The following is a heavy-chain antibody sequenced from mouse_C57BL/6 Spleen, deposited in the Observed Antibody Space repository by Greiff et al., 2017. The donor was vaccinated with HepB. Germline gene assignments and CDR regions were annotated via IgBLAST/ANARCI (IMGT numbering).Heavy chain of an antibody. J-gene: IGHJ2*01. V-gene: IGHV1-81*01. CDR3: ARWDTTVVGGRDY. D-gene: IGHD1-1*01. CDR1: GYTFTSYG. CDR2: IYPRSGNT. Sequence: QVQLKQSGAELARPGASVKLSCKASGYTFTSYGISWVKQRTGQGLEWIGEIYPRSGNTYYNEKFKGKATLTADKSSSTAYMELRSLTSEDSAVYFCARWDTTVVGGRDYWGQGTTLTVSS.